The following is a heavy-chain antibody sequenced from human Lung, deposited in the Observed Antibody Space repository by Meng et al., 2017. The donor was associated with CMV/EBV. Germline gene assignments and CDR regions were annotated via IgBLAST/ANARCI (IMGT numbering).Heavy chain of an antibody. J-gene: IGHJ6*02. CDR2: IYPGDSDT. CDR1: GYSFTSYW. Sequence: XVSCKGSGYSFTSYWIGWVRQMPGKGLEWMGIIYPGDSDTRYSPSFQGQVTISADKSISTAYLQWSSLKASDTAMYYCARQVVPAAKANYYYYYGMDVWGQGXTVTVSS. V-gene: IGHV5-51*01. D-gene: IGHD2-2*01. CDR3: ARQVVPAAKANYYYYYGMDV.